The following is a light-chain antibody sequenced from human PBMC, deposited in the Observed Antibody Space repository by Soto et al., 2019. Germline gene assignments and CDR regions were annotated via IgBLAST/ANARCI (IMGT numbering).Light chain of an antibody. V-gene: IGKV3-11*01. CDR3: QQRSNWPST. J-gene: IGKJ4*01. CDR1: QSVSSY. CDR2: DAS. Sequence: EIVLTQSPATLSLSPGERAALSCRASQSVSSYLAWYQQKPGQAPRLLIYDASKRATGIPARFSGSGSGTDFTPTISSLEPEDCAVYFCQQRSNWPSTFGGGTKVEI.